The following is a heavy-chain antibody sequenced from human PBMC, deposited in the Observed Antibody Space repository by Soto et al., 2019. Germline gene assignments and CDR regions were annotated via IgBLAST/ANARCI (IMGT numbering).Heavy chain of an antibody. D-gene: IGHD1-1*01. CDR3: ARRPRGWNHYFDY. J-gene: IGHJ4*02. CDR1: GGSISSSSYY. V-gene: IGHV4-39*01. CDR2: IYYSGST. Sequence: PSETLSLTCTVSGGSISSSSYYWGWIRQPPGKGLEWIGSIYYSGSTYYNPSLKSRVTISVDTSKNQFSLKLSSVTAADTAVYYCARRPRGWNHYFDYWGQGTLVTVSS.